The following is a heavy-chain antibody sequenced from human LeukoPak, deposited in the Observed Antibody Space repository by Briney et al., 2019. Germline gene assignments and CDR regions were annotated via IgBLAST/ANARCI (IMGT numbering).Heavy chain of an antibody. D-gene: IGHD3-22*01. V-gene: IGHV3-23*01. Sequence: PGGSLRLSCAASGFTFSSYAMHWVRQAPGKGLEWVSAISGSGGSTYYADSVKGRFTISRDNSQNTLYLQMNSLRAEDTAVYYCARGRSGHAYDNSGYFFDYWGQGTLVTVSS. J-gene: IGHJ4*02. CDR1: GFTFSSYA. CDR2: ISGSGGST. CDR3: ARGRSGHAYDNSGYFFDY.